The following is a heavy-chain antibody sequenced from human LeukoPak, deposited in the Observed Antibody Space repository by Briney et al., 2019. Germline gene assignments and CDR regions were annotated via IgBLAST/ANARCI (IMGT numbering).Heavy chain of an antibody. CDR2: IFYIGST. V-gene: IGHV4-59*02. J-gene: IGHJ4*02. CDR1: GTSVNYHY. Sequence: SETLSLTCTVSGTSVNYHYWSWIRQSPGKGLEWIGYIFYIGSTKYNPSLESRVTISEDTSKNQLPLKLSSVTAADTAVYYCARKFPTADDYFDYWGQGILVSVSS. CDR3: ARKFPTADDYFDY. D-gene: IGHD6-25*01.